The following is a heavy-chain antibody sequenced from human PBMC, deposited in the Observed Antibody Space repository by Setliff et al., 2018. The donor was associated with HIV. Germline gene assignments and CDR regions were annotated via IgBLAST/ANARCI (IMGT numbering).Heavy chain of an antibody. CDR3: ARLSCSSNSCPFDY. J-gene: IGHJ4*02. V-gene: IGHV4-39*06. Sequence: SETLSLTCSISDGSMTSGSYYWSWIRQPPGKGLEWIGSVYYSGTTYYNPSLKSRLRMSVDTSKNQFTLKVISMTAAGTAVYYCARLSCSSNSCPFDYWVQGTLVTVSS. CDR1: DGSMTSGSYY. CDR2: VYYSGTT. D-gene: IGHD2-2*01.